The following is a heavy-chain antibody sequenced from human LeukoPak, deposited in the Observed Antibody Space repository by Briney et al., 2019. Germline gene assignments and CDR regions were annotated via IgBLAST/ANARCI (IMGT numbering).Heavy chain of an antibody. CDR1: GFXFTDYG. J-gene: IGHJ4*02. CDR3: GRMVYFTLDY. V-gene: IGHV3-33*01. D-gene: IGHD2-8*01. Sequence: GGSLRLSCAASGFXFTDYGIHWVRQAPGKGLEWVAVIWYDASNRDYADSVKGRFTVSRDNSKHIVYLQMNSLRAEDTAVYYCGRMVYFTLDYWGQGALVTVSS. CDR2: IWYDASNR.